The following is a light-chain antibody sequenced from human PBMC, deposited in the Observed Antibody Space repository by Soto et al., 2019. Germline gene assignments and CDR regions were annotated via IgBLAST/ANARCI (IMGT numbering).Light chain of an antibody. J-gene: IGLJ2*01. Sequence: QSALTQPPSASGSPGQSVTISCTGTSSDVGGYNYVSWYQQHPGKAPKLLIYLVTKRPSGVADRFSGSKSGNTASLTVSGLQAEDEADYYCSSYAGSNNLRVFGGGTKLTVL. V-gene: IGLV2-8*01. CDR3: SSYAGSNNLRV. CDR1: SSDVGGYNY. CDR2: LVT.